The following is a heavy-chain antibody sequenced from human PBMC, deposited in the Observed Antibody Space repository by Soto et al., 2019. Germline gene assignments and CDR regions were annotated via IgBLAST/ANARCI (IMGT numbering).Heavy chain of an antibody. CDR3: ARGAALYVGHWYLDL. CDR1: GYIFTNYA. CDR2: INAGNGYT. Sequence: QVQLLQSGAEVNKPGASVKVSCKASGYIFTNYAMHWVRQAPGQGLEWMGWINAGNGYTKYSQKSQGRVTITRDTSATTVYMDVTSLRSEDTAVYYCARGAALYVGHWYLDLWGRGTLVTVSS. J-gene: IGHJ2*01. D-gene: IGHD3-10*02. V-gene: IGHV1-3*01.